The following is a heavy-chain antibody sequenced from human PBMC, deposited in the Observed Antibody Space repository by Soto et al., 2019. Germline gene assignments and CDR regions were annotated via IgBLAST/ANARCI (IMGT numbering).Heavy chain of an antibody. CDR2: ISRGGSVI. J-gene: IGHJ4*02. CDR3: ASDSHAVDLGY. V-gene: IGHV3-11*01. CDR1: GFSFSDSY. D-gene: IGHD3-10*01. Sequence: PGGSLRLSCAASGFSFSDSYMSWIRQAPGKGLECVSYISRGGSVIYYADSVKGRFTISRDDAKNSLYLQMNSLRAEDTAIYYCASDSHAVDLGYWGQETLVTVYS.